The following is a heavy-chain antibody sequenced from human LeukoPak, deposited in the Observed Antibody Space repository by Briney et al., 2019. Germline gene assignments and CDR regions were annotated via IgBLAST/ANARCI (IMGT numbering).Heavy chain of an antibody. V-gene: IGHV4-59*01. CDR3: ARAPGWFDP. CDR1: GGSISSYY. Sequence: SETLSLTCTVSGGSISSYYWSWIRQPPGKGLEWIGYIYYSGSTNYNPPLKSRVTISVDTSKNQFSLKLSSVTAADTAVYYCARAPGWFDPWGQGTLVTVSS. J-gene: IGHJ5*02. CDR2: IYYSGST.